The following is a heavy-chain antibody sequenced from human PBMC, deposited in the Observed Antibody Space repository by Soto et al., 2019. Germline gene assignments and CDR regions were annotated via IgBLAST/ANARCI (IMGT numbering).Heavy chain of an antibody. CDR3: ARDRKSIFGEVSHYYYGMDV. Sequence: GASVEVSCKASGGTFSSYAISWVRQAPGQGLEWMGGIIPIFGTANYAQKFQGRVTITADESTSTAYMELSSLRSEDTAVYYCARDRKSIFGEVSHYYYGMDVWGQGTTVTLSS. D-gene: IGHD3-3*01. CDR2: IIPIFGTA. CDR1: GGTFSSYA. V-gene: IGHV1-69*13. J-gene: IGHJ6*02.